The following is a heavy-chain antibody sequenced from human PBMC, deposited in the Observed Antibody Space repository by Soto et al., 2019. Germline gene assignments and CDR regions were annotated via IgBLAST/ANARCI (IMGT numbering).Heavy chain of an antibody. Sequence: RASVKVSCKASGYTFTSYGISWVRQAPGQGLEWMGWISAYNGNTNYAQKLQGRVTMTTDTSTSTAYMELRSLRSDDTAVYYCARDLGLGRFDYNYYYGMDVWGQGTTVTVSS. CDR2: ISAYNGNT. J-gene: IGHJ6*02. D-gene: IGHD3-9*01. CDR3: ARDLGLGRFDYNYYYGMDV. CDR1: GYTFTSYG. V-gene: IGHV1-18*01.